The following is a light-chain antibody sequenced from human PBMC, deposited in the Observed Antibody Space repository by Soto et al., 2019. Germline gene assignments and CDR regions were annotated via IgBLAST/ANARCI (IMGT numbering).Light chain of an antibody. Sequence: DIQMTQSPSSLSASVEDRVIITCRGSQSISNHLNWYQQKPGKAPKLLIYAASSLQSGVPSRFSGSGSGTDFTLTISSLQPEDFATYYCQQSYSTPTWTFGQGTKVDIK. CDR2: AAS. V-gene: IGKV1-39*01. CDR3: QQSYSTPTWT. J-gene: IGKJ1*01. CDR1: QSISNH.